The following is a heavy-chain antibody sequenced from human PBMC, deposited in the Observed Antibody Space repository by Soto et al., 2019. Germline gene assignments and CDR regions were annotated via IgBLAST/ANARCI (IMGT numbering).Heavy chain of an antibody. Sequence: GGSLRLSCAASGFTFSSYWMSWVRQAPGKGLEWVANIKQDGSEKYYVDSVKGRFTISRDNSKNTLYLQMNSLRAEDTAVYYCAREGGGDWYYYYRIGVWGQGTTVTVSS. V-gene: IGHV3-7*03. CDR1: GFTFSSYW. D-gene: IGHD2-21*02. J-gene: IGHJ6*02. CDR2: IKQDGSEK. CDR3: AREGGGDWYYYYRIGV.